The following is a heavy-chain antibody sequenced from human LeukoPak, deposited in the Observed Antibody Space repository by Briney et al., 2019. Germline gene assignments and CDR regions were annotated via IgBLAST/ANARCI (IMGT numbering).Heavy chain of an antibody. D-gene: IGHD3-22*01. Sequence: SQTLSLTCAISGDNVSSNSAGWNWIRQSPSRGLEWLGRTFYRSKWFSYYAVSVKSRITINQDTSRNQFPLQLNSVTPEDTAVYYCARENRTIPDSSGYYYVLFDFWGQGTLVTVSS. J-gene: IGHJ4*02. CDR3: ARENRTIPDSSGYYYVLFDF. CDR2: TFYRSKWFS. V-gene: IGHV6-1*01. CDR1: GDNVSSNSAG.